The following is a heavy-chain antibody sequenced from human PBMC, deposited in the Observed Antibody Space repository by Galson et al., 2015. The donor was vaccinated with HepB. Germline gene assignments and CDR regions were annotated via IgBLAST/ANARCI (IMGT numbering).Heavy chain of an antibody. CDR3: ARGRISPGWDYYYYMDV. CDR1: GGSFSGYY. D-gene: IGHD2/OR15-2a*01. J-gene: IGHJ6*03. CDR2: INHSGST. Sequence: ETLSLTCAVYGGSFSGYYWSWIRQPPGKGLEWIGEINHSGSTNYNPSLKSRVTISVDTSKNQFSLKLSSVTAADTAVYYCARGRISPGWDYYYYMDVWGKGTTVTVSS. V-gene: IGHV4-34*01.